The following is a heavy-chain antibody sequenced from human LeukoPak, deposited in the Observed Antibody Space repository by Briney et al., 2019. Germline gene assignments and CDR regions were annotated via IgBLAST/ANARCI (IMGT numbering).Heavy chain of an antibody. CDR1: AGSISSGSYY. J-gene: IGHJ5*02. Sequence: PSQTLSLTCTVSAGSISSGSYYWSWIRQPAGKGLEWIGRIYTSRSTNYNPSLKSRVTISVDTSRNQFSLKLSSVTAADTAVYYCARGVAFYDILTGYIEWFDPWGQGTLVTVSS. V-gene: IGHV4-61*02. D-gene: IGHD3-9*01. CDR3: ARGVAFYDILTGYIEWFDP. CDR2: IYTSRST.